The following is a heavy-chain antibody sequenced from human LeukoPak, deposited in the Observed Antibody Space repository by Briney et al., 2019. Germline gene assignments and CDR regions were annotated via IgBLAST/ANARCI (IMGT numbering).Heavy chain of an antibody. D-gene: IGHD6-13*01. CDR2: IWYDGSNK. CDR1: GFTFSSYG. V-gene: IGHV3-33*01. Sequence: GGSLRLSCAASGFTFSSYGMHWVRQAPGKGLEWVAVIWYDGSNKYYADSVKGRFTISRDNSKNTLYLQMNSLRAEDTAVYYCARGKSPRQSSWHDYWGQGTLVTVSS. CDR3: ARGKSPRQSSWHDY. J-gene: IGHJ4*02.